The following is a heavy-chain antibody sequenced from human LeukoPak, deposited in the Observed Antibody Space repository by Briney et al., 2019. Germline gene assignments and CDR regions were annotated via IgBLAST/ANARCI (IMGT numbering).Heavy chain of an antibody. V-gene: IGHV3-21*01. Sequence: GGSLRLSCAASGFTFMTYGMNWVRQAPGKGLEWLSSITTSGFYTYYADSVKGRFIISRDTANNSLYLQMNSLRGEDTAVYYCARVRSSGYDLAPFDYWGQGTLVTVSS. CDR2: ITTSGFYT. CDR3: ARVRSSGYDLAPFDY. J-gene: IGHJ4*02. D-gene: IGHD5-12*01. CDR1: GFTFMTYG.